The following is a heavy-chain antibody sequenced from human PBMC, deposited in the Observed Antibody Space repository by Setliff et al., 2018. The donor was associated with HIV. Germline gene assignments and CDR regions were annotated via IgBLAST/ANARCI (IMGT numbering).Heavy chain of an antibody. J-gene: IGHJ6*03. CDR1: GFTFSSYG. CDR3: AKDSSSGYYYYYLDV. V-gene: IGHV3-33*06. D-gene: IGHD6-6*01. CDR2: IWYDRSNK. Sequence: GGSLRLSCVASGFTFSSYGMHWVRQAPGKGLEWVAVIWYDRSNKYYADSVKGRFTISRDNSKNTLYLQMDSLRAEDTAAYYCAKDSSSGYYYYYLDVWGKGTTVTVSS.